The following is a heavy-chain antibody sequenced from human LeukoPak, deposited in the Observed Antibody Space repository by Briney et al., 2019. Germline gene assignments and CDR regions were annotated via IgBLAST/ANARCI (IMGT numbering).Heavy chain of an antibody. J-gene: IGHJ6*03. CDR3: AKQAPYSSIQLNNYYYYYYMDV. V-gene: IGHV3-30*02. D-gene: IGHD6-13*01. CDR2: IRYDGSNK. Sequence: GRSLRLSCAASGFTFSSYGMHWVRQAPGKGLEWVAFIRYDGSNKYYADSVKGRFTISRDNSKNTLYLQMNSLRAEDTAVYYCAKQAPYSSIQLNNYYYYYYMDVWGKGTTVTISS. CDR1: GFTFSSYG.